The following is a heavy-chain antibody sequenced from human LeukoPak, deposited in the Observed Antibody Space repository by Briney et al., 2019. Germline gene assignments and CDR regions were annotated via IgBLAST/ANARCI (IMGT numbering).Heavy chain of an antibody. D-gene: IGHD4-17*01. Sequence: GGSLRLSCAASGFTFNNYAMTWVRQAPGKGLEWVSTISYIGGSTYYADSVKGRFTISRDNSKNTLYLQMNSLRAEDTAVYYCAREAVTRNYFDYWGQGTLVTVSS. CDR1: GFTFNNYA. V-gene: IGHV3-23*01. CDR2: ISYIGGST. CDR3: AREAVTRNYFDY. J-gene: IGHJ4*02.